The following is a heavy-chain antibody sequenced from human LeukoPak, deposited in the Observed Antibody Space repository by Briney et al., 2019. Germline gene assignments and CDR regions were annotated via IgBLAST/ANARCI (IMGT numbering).Heavy chain of an antibody. D-gene: IGHD3-16*02. V-gene: IGHV3-23*01. Sequence: PGGSLRLSCAASGFTFSDYAMNWVRQAPGKGLEWVSTISGSGGSTYYAGSVKGRFTISRDNSKNTLYLQMNSLRAEDTAVYYCAKGNGVIAPSSIHWGQGTLVTVSS. CDR1: GFTFSDYA. CDR2: ISGSGGST. CDR3: AKGNGVIAPSSIH. J-gene: IGHJ4*02.